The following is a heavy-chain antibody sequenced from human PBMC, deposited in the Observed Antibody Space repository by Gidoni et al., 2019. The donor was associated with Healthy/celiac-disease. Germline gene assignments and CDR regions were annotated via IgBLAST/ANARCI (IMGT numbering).Heavy chain of an antibody. CDR1: GGSFSGYY. D-gene: IGHD3-22*01. CDR3: ARGRVGLLKD. Sequence: QLQLQQWGAGLLKPSATLSLTCAVYGGSFSGYYWSWIRQPPGKGLEWIGEIKHSGSTNYNPSLKSRVTISVDTSKNQFSLKLSSVTAADTAVYYCARGRVGLLKDWGQGTLVTVSS. V-gene: IGHV4-34*01. J-gene: IGHJ4*02. CDR2: IKHSGST.